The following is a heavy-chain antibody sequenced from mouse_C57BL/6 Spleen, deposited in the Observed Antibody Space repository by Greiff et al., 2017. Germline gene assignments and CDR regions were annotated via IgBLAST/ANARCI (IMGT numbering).Heavy chain of an antibody. CDR2: INYDGSRT. CDR1: GFTFSDYY. J-gene: IGHJ2*01. CDR3: AIECSVYDFDY. Sequence: EVQVVESEGGLVKPGSSVKLSCTASGFTFSDYYMDWVRQVPEKGLEWVGNINYDGSRTYYLDSLKGRFIISRDNANNILYLQMISLKSEDTATYYCAIECSVYDFDYWGQGTTLTVSS. D-gene: IGHD1-1*01. V-gene: IGHV5-16*01.